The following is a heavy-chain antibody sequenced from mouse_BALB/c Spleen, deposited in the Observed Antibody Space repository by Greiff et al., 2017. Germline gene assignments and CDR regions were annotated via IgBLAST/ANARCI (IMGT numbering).Heavy chain of an antibody. Sequence: VQLQQSGPELVKPGASVKISCKASGYAFSSSWMNWVKQRPGQGLEWIGRIYPGDGDTNYNGKFKGKATLTADKSSSTAYMQLSSLTSVDSAVYFCARSGPLRRFAYWGQGTLVTVSA. CDR2: IYPGDGDT. J-gene: IGHJ3*01. D-gene: IGHD2-12*01. CDR1: GYAFSSSW. CDR3: ARSGPLRRFAY. V-gene: IGHV1-82*01.